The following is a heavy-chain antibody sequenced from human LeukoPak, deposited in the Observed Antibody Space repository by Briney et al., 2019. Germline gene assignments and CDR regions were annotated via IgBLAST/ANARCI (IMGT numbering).Heavy chain of an antibody. CDR2: VSASGGRT. D-gene: IGHD3-9*01. CDR1: GFTFSSHA. CDR3: AKVNYDILTGYYSNFDY. J-gene: IGHJ4*02. V-gene: IGHV3-23*01. Sequence: PGGSLRLSCAASGFTFSSHAMSWVRQAPGKGLEWVSTVSASGGRTYYADSVKGWFSISRDNSENTLSLQMYSLRAEDTAVYYCAKVNYDILTGYYSNFDYWGQGTLVTVSS.